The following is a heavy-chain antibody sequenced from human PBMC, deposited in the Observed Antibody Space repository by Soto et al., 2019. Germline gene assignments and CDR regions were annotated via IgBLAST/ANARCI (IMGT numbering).Heavy chain of an antibody. CDR2: ISYDGSDK. CDR1: GFTFSTYG. D-gene: IGHD5-18*01. Sequence: QVQLVESGGGVVQPGRSLRLSCAASGFTFSTYGMHWVRQAPGKGLEWVAVISYDGSDKYYADSVTGRFTISRDNSKNTRYLQMSSLRAEDTAVYYCAKGFSYSVIDYWGQGTLVTVSS. V-gene: IGHV3-30*18. CDR3: AKGFSYSVIDY. J-gene: IGHJ4*02.